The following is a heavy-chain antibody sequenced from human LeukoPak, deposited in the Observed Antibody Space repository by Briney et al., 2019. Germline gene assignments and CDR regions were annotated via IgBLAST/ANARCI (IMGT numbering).Heavy chain of an antibody. CDR3: ARLSPLYDSSGYYYYYYYGMDV. D-gene: IGHD3-22*01. V-gene: IGHV4-59*01. J-gene: IGHJ6*02. CDR1: GGSISSYY. Sequence: SETLSLTCTVSGGSISSYYWSWIRQPPGKGLEWIGYIYYSGSTNYTPSLKSRVTISVDTSKNQFSLKLSSVTAADTAVYYCARLSPLYDSSGYYYYYYYGMDVWGQGTTVTVSS. CDR2: IYYSGST.